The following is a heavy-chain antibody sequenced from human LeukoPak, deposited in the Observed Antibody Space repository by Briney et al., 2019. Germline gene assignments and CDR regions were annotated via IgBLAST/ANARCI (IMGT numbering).Heavy chain of an antibody. D-gene: IGHD4-23*01. CDR3: ARVALDRGNSERGDGVGYGYYYYGMDV. CDR2: INPSGGST. Sequence: ASVKVSCKASGYTFTSYYMHWVRQAPGQGLEWMGIINPSGGSTNYAQKFQGRVTITADESTSTAYMELSSLRSEDTAVYYCARVALDRGNSERGDGVGYGYYYYGMDVWGQGTTVTVSS. J-gene: IGHJ6*02. V-gene: IGHV1-46*01. CDR1: GYTFTSYY.